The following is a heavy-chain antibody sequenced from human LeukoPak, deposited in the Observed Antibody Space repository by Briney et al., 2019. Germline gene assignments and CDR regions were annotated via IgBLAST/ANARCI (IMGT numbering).Heavy chain of an antibody. V-gene: IGHV3-7*01. Sequence: GGSLRLSCAASGFTLSSYWMSWVRQAPGKGLEWVANIKHDGTEKYYVDSVKGRFTISRHNANKSLYLQMNSLRAEDTAMYYCARDRIEVTYYYDSSGYSDYWGQGTLVTVSS. CDR1: GFTLSSYW. D-gene: IGHD3-22*01. CDR2: IKHDGTEK. CDR3: ARDRIEVTYYYDSSGYSDY. J-gene: IGHJ4*02.